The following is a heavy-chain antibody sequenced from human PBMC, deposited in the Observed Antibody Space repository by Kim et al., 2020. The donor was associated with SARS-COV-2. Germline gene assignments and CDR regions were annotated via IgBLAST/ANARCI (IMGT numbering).Heavy chain of an antibody. CDR2: IYYSGST. D-gene: IGHD6-13*01. CDR1: GGSISSGGYY. CDR3: ARQEQQLSPLA. Sequence: SETLSLTCTVSGGSISSGGYYWSWIRQHPGKGLEWIGYIYYSGSTYYNPSLKSRVTISVDTSKNQFSLKLSSVTAADTAVYYCARQEQQLSPLAWGQGTLVTVSS. V-gene: IGHV4-31*03. J-gene: IGHJ5*02.